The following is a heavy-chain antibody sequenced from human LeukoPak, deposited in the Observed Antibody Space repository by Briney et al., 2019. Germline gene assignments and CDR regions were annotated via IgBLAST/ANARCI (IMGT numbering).Heavy chain of an antibody. D-gene: IGHD1-26*01. CDR3: ASRVGTFYFDS. CDR1: GFTFNTFG. Sequence: GGSLRLSCVASGFTFNTFGMHWVCQAPGKGLDWVAFIHSNGNTVYYTDSVKGRFSISRDNSKNTLYLQMNSLRPDDTAVYYCASRVGTFYFDSWGQGTQVTVSS. CDR2: IHSNGNTV. V-gene: IGHV3-30*02. J-gene: IGHJ4*02.